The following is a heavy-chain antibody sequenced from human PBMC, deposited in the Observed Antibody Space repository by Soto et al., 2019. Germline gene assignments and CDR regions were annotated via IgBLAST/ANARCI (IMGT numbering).Heavy chain of an antibody. J-gene: IGHJ5*02. CDR1: GYSFTSNW. V-gene: IGHV5-51*01. Sequence: PGESLKISCKGSGYSFTSNWIGWVRQMPGKGLEWMGIIYPGDSDTRYSPSFQGQVTISADKSISTAYLQWSSLRGEDTALYYCTRDLNHDTGPWGQGTQVTVSS. CDR3: TRDLNHDTGP. D-gene: IGHD2-8*02. CDR2: IYPGDSDT.